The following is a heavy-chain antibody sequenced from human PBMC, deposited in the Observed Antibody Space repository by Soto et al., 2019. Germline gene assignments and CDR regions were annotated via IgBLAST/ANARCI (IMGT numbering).Heavy chain of an antibody. CDR2: ILYDGSKK. Sequence: PAWCMRLSCAASGFNLYTYVIDLVRQAPGKGLQWVAQILYDGSKKHYADSVRGRFTITRDNSKNTVYLQMDSLRVDDTAMYYCVRDLALMADYWGQGTLVTVSS. CDR3: VRDLALMADY. V-gene: IGHV3-30*03. J-gene: IGHJ4*02. D-gene: IGHD3-16*01. CDR1: GFNLYTYV.